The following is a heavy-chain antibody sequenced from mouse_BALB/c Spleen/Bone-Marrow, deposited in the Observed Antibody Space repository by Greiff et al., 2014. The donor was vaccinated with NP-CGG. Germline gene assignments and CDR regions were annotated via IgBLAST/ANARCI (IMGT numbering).Heavy chain of an antibody. D-gene: IGHD1-1*01. Sequence: VQLQQSGPELVKPGASVKIPCKASGYTFTDYNMDWVKQSHGKSLEWIGDINPNNGGTFYNQKFKGKATLTVDKSSSTAYMELRSLTSEDTAVYYCAIYYYGSSYAMDYRGQGTSVTVSS. CDR3: AIYYYGSSYAMDY. CDR2: INPNNGGT. V-gene: IGHV1-18*01. CDR1: GYTFTDYN. J-gene: IGHJ4*01.